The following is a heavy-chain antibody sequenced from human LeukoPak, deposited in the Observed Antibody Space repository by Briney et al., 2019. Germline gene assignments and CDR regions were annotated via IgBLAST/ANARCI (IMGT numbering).Heavy chain of an antibody. D-gene: IGHD2-2*01. Sequence: GGSLRLSCAASGFTFSSYAMHWVRQAPGKGLEWVAVISYDGSNKYYADSVKGRFTISRDNSKNTLYLQMNSLRAEDTAVYYCAKDSSPVPRYNWFDPWGQGTLVTVSS. CDR1: GFTFSSYA. CDR2: ISYDGSNK. CDR3: AKDSSPVPRYNWFDP. J-gene: IGHJ5*02. V-gene: IGHV3-30-3*01.